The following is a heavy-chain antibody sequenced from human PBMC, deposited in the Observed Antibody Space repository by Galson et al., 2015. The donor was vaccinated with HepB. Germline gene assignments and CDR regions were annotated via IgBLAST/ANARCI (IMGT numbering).Heavy chain of an antibody. CDR2: ISAYNGNT. Sequence: SVKVSCKASGYTFTSYGISWVRRAPGQGLEWMGWISAYNGNTNYAQKLQGRVTMTTDTSTSTAYMELRSLRSDDTAVYYCARDRAEPVASSVLLWFGELLSGMDVWGQRTTGTVSS. CDR1: GYTFTSYG. CDR3: ARDRAEPVASSVLLWFGELLSGMDV. V-gene: IGHV1-18*04. J-gene: IGHJ6*02. D-gene: IGHD3-10*01.